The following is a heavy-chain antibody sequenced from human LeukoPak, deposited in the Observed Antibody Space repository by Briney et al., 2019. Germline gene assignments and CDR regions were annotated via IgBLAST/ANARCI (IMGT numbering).Heavy chain of an antibody. Sequence: GGSLRLSCAASGFTFSIYAMHWVRQAPGKGLEWVAVISYDGSNKYYADSVKGRFTISRDNSKNTLYLQMNGLRAEDTVVYYCARAGDSSGYSPFDYWGQGTLVTVSS. CDR2: ISYDGSNK. CDR3: ARAGDSSGYSPFDY. V-gene: IGHV3-30-3*01. D-gene: IGHD3-22*01. CDR1: GFTFSIYA. J-gene: IGHJ4*02.